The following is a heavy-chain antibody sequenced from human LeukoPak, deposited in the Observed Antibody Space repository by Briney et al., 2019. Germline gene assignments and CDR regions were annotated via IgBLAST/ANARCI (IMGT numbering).Heavy chain of an antibody. Sequence: SETLSLTCTVSSGSISSYYCSWIRQPPGKGLEWIGYTYYSGTTKYNPSLKSRVTISADTSKNQFSLKLRSLTAADTAVYYCARHLSVAESSDAFDIWGQGTMVTVSS. V-gene: IGHV4-59*08. J-gene: IGHJ3*02. CDR2: TYYSGTT. CDR1: SGSISSYY. D-gene: IGHD5/OR15-5a*01. CDR3: ARHLSVAESSDAFDI.